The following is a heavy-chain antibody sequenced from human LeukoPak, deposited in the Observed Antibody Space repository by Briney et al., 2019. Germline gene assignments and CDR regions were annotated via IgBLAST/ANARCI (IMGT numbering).Heavy chain of an antibody. CDR3: AVVGTILRDFDY. D-gene: IGHD2-15*01. CDR1: GGSISRSSYY. J-gene: IGHJ4*02. Sequence: SETLSLTCTVSGGSISRSSYYWGWIRQPPGKGLEWIGSIYYSGSTYYNPSLKSRVTISVDTSKNQFSLKLSSVTAADTAVYYCAVVGTILRDFDYWGQGTLVTVSS. CDR2: IYYSGST. V-gene: IGHV4-39*01.